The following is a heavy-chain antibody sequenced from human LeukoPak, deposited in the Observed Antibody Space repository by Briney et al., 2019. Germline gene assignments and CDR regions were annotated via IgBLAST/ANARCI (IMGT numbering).Heavy chain of an antibody. V-gene: IGHV4-59*10. J-gene: IGHJ4*02. CDR1: GGSISSYD. D-gene: IGHD6-19*01. Sequence: SETLSLTCAVSGGSISSYDWSWIRHPAGKGLEWIVRIYTTGDTYYHPSLTSGVIMSVDTYKNQFSLKLSSVTAADTAMYYCATYSSGWPFFDYCGPVALGTVSS. CDR2: IYTTGDT. CDR3: ATYSSGWPFFDY.